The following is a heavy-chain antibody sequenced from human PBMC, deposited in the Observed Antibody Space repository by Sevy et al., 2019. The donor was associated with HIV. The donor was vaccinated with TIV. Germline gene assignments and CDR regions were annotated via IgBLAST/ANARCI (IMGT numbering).Heavy chain of an antibody. CDR3: ARESIAAAGDFDY. Sequence: SDTLSLTCTVSGGSISNYFWSWIRQPPGKGLEWIGYIYYSGSTNYNPSLKSRVTISLDTSKNQFSLKLSSVTAADTAVYYRARESIAAAGDFDYWGQGTLVTVSS. CDR1: GGSISNYF. D-gene: IGHD6-13*01. V-gene: IGHV4-59*01. J-gene: IGHJ4*02. CDR2: IYYSGST.